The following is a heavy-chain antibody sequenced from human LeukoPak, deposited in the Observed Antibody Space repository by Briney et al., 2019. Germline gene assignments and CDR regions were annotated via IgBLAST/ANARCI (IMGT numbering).Heavy chain of an antibody. CDR2: INHSGST. D-gene: IGHD1-26*01. Sequence: PSETLSLTCAVYGGSFSGYYWSWIRQPPGKGLEWIGEINHSGSTNYNPSLKSRVTISVDTSKNQFSLKLSSVTAADTAVYYCAIDSGSYSPSDYFDYWGQGTLVTVSS. CDR1: GGSFSGYY. V-gene: IGHV4-34*01. J-gene: IGHJ4*02. CDR3: AIDSGSYSPSDYFDY.